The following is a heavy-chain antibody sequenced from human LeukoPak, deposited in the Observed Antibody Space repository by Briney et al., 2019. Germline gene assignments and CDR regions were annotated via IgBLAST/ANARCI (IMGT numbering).Heavy chain of an antibody. Sequence: SGGSLRLSCAASGFTFSSYWMSWVRQAPGKGLEWVANIKQDGSEKYYVDSVKGRFTISRDNAKNSLYLQMNSLRAEDTALYYCAKDLGPGSMASSPGFDYWGQGTLVTVSS. J-gene: IGHJ4*02. D-gene: IGHD5-24*01. V-gene: IGHV3-7*03. CDR1: GFTFSSYW. CDR3: AKDLGPGSMASSPGFDY. CDR2: IKQDGSEK.